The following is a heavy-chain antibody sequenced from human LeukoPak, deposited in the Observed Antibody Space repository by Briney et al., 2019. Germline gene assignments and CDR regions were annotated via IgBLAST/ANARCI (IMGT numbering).Heavy chain of an antibody. J-gene: IGHJ4*02. D-gene: IGHD2-2*01. CDR1: GYTFSNFG. CDR3: VRDGTSTDDY. CDR2: ISGNNDNP. V-gene: IGHV1-18*01. Sequence: ASVKVSCKASGYTFSNFGISWVRQAPGQGLEWMGWISGNNDNPNYGQNFQGRFTVTSDSSTSTAYMELRNLRSDDTAVYYCVRDGTSTDDYWGQGTLVTVSS.